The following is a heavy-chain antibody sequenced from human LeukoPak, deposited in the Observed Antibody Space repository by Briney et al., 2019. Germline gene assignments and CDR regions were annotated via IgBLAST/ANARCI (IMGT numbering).Heavy chain of an antibody. D-gene: IGHD6-13*01. CDR3: ARDRGSSWYESFGWFDP. V-gene: IGHV4-59*01. CDR1: GGSISSYY. CDR2: IYYSGST. Sequence: SETLSLTCTVSGGSISSYYWSWIRQPPGKGLEWIGYIYYSGSTNYNPSLKSRVTISVDTSKNQFSLKLSSVTAADTAAYYCARDRGSSWYESFGWFDPWGQGTLVTVSS. J-gene: IGHJ5*02.